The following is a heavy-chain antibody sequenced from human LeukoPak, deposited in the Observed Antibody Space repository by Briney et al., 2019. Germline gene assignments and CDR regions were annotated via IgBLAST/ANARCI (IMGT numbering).Heavy chain of an antibody. J-gene: IGHJ4*02. V-gene: IGHV3-30*04. D-gene: IGHD6-19*01. Sequence: GRSLRLSCAASGFTFSSYAMHWVRQAPGKGLEWVAVISYDGSNKYYADSVKGRFTISRDNSKNTLYLQMNSLRAEDTAVYYCARDSRIAVAGLDYWGQGTLVTVSS. CDR1: GFTFSSYA. CDR3: ARDSRIAVAGLDY. CDR2: ISYDGSNK.